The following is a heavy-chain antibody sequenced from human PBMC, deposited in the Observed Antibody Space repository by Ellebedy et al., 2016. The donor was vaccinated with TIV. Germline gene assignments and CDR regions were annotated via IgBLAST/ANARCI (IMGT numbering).Heavy chain of an antibody. CDR3: VKDFGPEYSSSGLLDS. Sequence: GESLKISCAASGFSFEKYTMHWVRQAPGKGLEWVSLFSWDGDTTFYADSVKGRFTISRDNSKNSLFLQMDSLRVEDTALYYCVKDFGPEYSSSGLLDSWGQGTLVTVSS. D-gene: IGHD3-10*01. V-gene: IGHV3-43*01. CDR2: FSWDGDTT. CDR1: GFSFEKYT. J-gene: IGHJ5*01.